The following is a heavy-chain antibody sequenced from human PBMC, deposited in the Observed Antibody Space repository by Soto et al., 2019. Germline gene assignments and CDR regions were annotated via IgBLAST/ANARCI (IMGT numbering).Heavy chain of an antibody. D-gene: IGHD3-22*01. CDR1: GFTFSSYA. Sequence: PGGSLRLSCAASGFTFSSYAMSWVRQAPGKGLEWVSAISGSGGSTYYADSVKGRFTISRDNSKNTLYLQLSSVTVADTAFYYCAGGGSIVVATRRLMDVWGKGTTVTVSS. CDR2: ISGSGGST. V-gene: IGHV3-23*01. CDR3: AGGGSIVVATRRLMDV. J-gene: IGHJ6*03.